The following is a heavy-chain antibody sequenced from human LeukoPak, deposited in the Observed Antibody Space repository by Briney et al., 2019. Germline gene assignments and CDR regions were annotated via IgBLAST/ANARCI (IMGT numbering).Heavy chain of an antibody. CDR2: INQGGSDK. J-gene: IGHJ4*02. Sequence: GGSLRLSCAASGFTFSGHWMSWARQAPGKGLEWVANINQGGSDKYYVDSVKGRFTISRDNANDLLYLQMNSLRGEDTAVYYCTRDRSRAEDDWGQGTLVTVSS. D-gene: IGHD1-14*01. V-gene: IGHV3-7*01. CDR3: TRDRSRAEDD. CDR1: GFTFSGHW.